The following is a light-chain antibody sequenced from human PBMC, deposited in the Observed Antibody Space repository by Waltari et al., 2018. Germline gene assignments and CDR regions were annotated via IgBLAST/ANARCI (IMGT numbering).Light chain of an antibody. CDR2: KNN. V-gene: IGLV3-25*02. CDR3: AWDDSLSGV. CDR1: ALSDQY. J-gene: IGLJ3*02. Sequence: SYELTQPPSVSVSPGQTARITCSGDALSDQYVYWYQQKPGLAPVMIIYKNNERPSGIPERFSGSNSGTTVTLTVSGLRSEDEADYCAAWDDSLSGVFGGGTKLTVL.